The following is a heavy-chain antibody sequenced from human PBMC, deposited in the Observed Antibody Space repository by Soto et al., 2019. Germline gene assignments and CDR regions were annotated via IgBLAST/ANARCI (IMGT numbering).Heavy chain of an antibody. J-gene: IGHJ4*02. CDR2: IYNTGST. Sequence: SETLSLTCTVSGGSISSGLNYWSWIRQRPGKGLEWIAYIYNTGSTYYNPSLKSRITISVDTSNNQFSLKMSSVTAADTAVYYCARGMPYYFDYWGQGSLVTVSS. CDR1: GGSISSGLNY. D-gene: IGHD2-2*01. CDR3: ARGMPYYFDY. V-gene: IGHV4-31*03.